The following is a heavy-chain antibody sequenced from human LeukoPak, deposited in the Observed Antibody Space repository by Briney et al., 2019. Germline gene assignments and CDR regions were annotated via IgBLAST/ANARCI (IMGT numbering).Heavy chain of an antibody. CDR3: AGNYYDSSGPFS. V-gene: IGHV4-59*01. CDR2: IYYSGST. D-gene: IGHD3-22*01. CDR1: GGSISSYY. J-gene: IGHJ4*02. Sequence: SETLSLICTVSGGSISSYYWSWLRQPPGKGLEWIGYIYYSGSTNYNPSLKSRVTISVDTSKNHFSLKLSSVTAADTAVYYCAGNYYDSSGPFSWSQGTLVTVSS.